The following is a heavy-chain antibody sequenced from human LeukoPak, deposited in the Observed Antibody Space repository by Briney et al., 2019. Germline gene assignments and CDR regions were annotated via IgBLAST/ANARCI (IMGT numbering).Heavy chain of an antibody. J-gene: IGHJ4*02. CDR1: GFTFSSYS. Sequence: PGGSLRLSCAASGFTFSSYSMNWVRQAPGKGLEWVSYISSSSSTIYYADSVKGRFTISRDNAKNSLYLQMNSLRAEDTAVYYCARVPYYYDSSGYLFDYWGQGTLVTVSS. D-gene: IGHD3-22*01. CDR2: ISSSSSTI. CDR3: ARVPYYYDSSGYLFDY. V-gene: IGHV3-48*01.